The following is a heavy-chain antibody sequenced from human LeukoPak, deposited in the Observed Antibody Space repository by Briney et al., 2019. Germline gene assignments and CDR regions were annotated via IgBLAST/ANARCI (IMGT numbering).Heavy chain of an antibody. J-gene: IGHJ5*02. V-gene: IGHV1-46*01. CDR2: IYPRDGST. CDR3: ARGLDSSGYYAP. CDR1: GYTFTSNY. D-gene: IGHD3-22*01. Sequence: ASVKVSCKASGYTFTSNYIHWVRQAPGQGLEWMGMIYPRDGSTSYAQKFQGRVTMTRDTSTSTVYMELSSLRSEDTAVYYCARGLDSSGYYAPWGQGTLVTVSS.